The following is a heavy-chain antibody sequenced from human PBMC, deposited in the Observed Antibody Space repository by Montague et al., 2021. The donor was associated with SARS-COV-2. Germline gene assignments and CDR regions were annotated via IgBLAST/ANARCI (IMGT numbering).Heavy chain of an antibody. V-gene: IGHV3-48*03. CDR1: GFPFSSYE. CDR3: ARRTYYDGY. CDR2: ISSSGSNI. Sequence: SRSLSLSASGFPFSSYEMNWVRQAPGKGLEWVSYISSSGSNIHYSDSVKGRFSIYRDNAKNSLYLQMNSLRAEDTAVYYCARRTYYDGYWGQGTLVTVSS. D-gene: IGHD3-22*01. J-gene: IGHJ4*02.